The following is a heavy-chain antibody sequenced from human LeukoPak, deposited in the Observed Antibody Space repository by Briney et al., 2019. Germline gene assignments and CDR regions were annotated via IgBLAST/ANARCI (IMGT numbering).Heavy chain of an antibody. CDR1: GGTFSSYA. J-gene: IGHJ4*02. V-gene: IGHV1-69*06. CDR2: IIPIFGTA. D-gene: IGHD3-9*01. CDR3: AKDRRRDDVLTGSFSD. Sequence: ASVKVSCKASGGTFSSYAISWVRQAPGQGLEWMGGIIPIFGTANYTQKFQGRVTITADKSTSTAYMELSSLRSEDTAVYYCAKDRRRDDVLTGSFSDWGQGTLVTVSS.